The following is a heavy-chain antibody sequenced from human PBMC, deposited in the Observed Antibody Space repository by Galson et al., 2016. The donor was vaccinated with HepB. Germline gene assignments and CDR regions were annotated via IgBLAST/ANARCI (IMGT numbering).Heavy chain of an antibody. CDR2: ISGSGGST. V-gene: IGHV3-23*01. D-gene: IGHD4-23*01. Sequence: LRLSCAASGFTFSSYAMSWVRQAPGKGLEWVSAISGSGGSTYYADSVEGRFTVSRDTSKNMLYLQMNSLRAEDTASYYCVREVYGGALDYWGQGTLVSVAS. CDR3: VREVYGGALDY. CDR1: GFTFSSYA. J-gene: IGHJ4*02.